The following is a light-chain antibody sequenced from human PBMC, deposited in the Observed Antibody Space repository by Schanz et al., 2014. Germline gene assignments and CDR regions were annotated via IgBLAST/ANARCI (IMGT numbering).Light chain of an antibody. CDR2: GAS. V-gene: IGKV3-20*01. CDR1: QSVSSSN. Sequence: EIVMTQSPATLSVSPGERATLSCRASQSVSSSNLAWYQQKPGQAPRLLIYGASTRATGIPARFSGSGSGTDFTLTISSLEPEDFAVYYCQQYGNSPPWTFGQGTKVEI. J-gene: IGKJ1*01. CDR3: QQYGNSPPWT.